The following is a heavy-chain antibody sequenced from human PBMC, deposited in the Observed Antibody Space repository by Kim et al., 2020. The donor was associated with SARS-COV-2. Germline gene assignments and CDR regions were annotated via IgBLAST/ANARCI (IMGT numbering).Heavy chain of an antibody. CDR2: ISRSGTT. CDR1: GDSISSTEW. D-gene: IGHD1-26*01. V-gene: IGHV4-4*02. Sequence: LRETLSFTCAVSGDSISSTEWWSWVRQPPGKGLEWIGEISRSGTTTHNPSLKSRVTVSVDQSKNQVSLKLTSVTAADTAVYYCARQSSDYVFDYWGQGILVTVSS. J-gene: IGHJ4*02. CDR3: ARQSSDYVFDY.